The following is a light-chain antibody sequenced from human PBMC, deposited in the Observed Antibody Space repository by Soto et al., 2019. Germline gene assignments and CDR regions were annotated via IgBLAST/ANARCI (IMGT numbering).Light chain of an antibody. Sequence: DIVMTQSPDSLAVSLGESATINCKSSQSLLYSSNNKNYLAWYQQKPGQPPKLLIYWASTRESGVPDRFSGSGSGTDFTLTISILQAEDVSVYYCQQYYSTPRSFGQGTKVEVK. CDR1: QSLLYSSNNKNY. CDR3: QQYYSTPRS. V-gene: IGKV4-1*01. CDR2: WAS. J-gene: IGKJ1*01.